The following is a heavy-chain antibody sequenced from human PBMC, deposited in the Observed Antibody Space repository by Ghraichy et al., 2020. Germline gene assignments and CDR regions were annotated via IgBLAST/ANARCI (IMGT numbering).Heavy chain of an antibody. CDR1: GFTFSAYD. Sequence: GGSLRLSCVGSGFTFSAYDLNWVRQSPGKGLDWVSYISSTSRNKFYADSVEGRFTISRDNARNTLYLQLSSLRVEDMGVYFCARASSVQRFYYYDGMDVWGQGTRVTVSS. V-gene: IGHV3-48*01. CDR3: ARASSVQRFYYYDGMDV. CDR2: ISSTSRNK. D-gene: IGHD3-10*01. J-gene: IGHJ6*02.